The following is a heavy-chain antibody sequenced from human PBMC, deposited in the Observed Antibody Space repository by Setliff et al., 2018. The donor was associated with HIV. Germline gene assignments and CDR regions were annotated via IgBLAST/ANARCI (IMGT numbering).Heavy chain of an antibody. J-gene: IGHJ3*02. CDR3: ARLGYSGSLVGAFDI. CDR2: IYHSGIT. CDR1: GYSISSGYY. D-gene: IGHD1-26*01. Sequence: SETLSLTCTVSGYSISSGYYWGWIRQPPGKGLEWIGSIYHSGITYYNSSLESRVTISVDTSKNQFSLNLTSVTAADTAVYYCARLGYSGSLVGAFDIWGQGTMVTVSS. V-gene: IGHV4-38-2*02.